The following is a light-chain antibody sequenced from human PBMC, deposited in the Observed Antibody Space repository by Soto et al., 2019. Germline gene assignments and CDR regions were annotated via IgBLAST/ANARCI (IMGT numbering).Light chain of an antibody. CDR1: QSISNY. CDR2: AAS. J-gene: IGKJ4*01. V-gene: IGKV1-17*01. Sequence: DIQMTQSPSSLSASIGDRVTITCRASQSISNYLNWYQQKPGKAPKRLIYAASSLQSGVPSRFSGSGSGTEFTLTISSLQPEDFATYYCLQHNSYPLTFGGGTKVDI. CDR3: LQHNSYPLT.